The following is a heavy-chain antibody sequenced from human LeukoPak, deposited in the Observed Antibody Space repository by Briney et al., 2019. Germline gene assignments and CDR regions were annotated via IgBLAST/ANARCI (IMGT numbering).Heavy chain of an antibody. CDR1: GYTFTGYY. Sequence: GASVKVSCKASGYTFTGYYMHWVRQAPGQGLEWMGWINPNSGGTNYAQKFQGRVTMTRDTSISTAYMELSRLRSDDTAVYYCAREVQLLFYYYMDVWGKGTTVTVSS. CDR2: INPNSGGT. CDR3: AREVQLLFYYYMDV. D-gene: IGHD5-18*01. J-gene: IGHJ6*03. V-gene: IGHV1-2*02.